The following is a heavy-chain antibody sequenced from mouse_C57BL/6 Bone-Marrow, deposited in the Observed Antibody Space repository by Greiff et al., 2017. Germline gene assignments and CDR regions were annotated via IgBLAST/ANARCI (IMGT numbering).Heavy chain of an antibody. Sequence: QVQLQQPGAELVKPGASVKMSCKASGYTFTSYWITWVKQRPGQGLEWIGDIYPGSGSTNYNEKFKSKATLTVDTSSSTAYMQLSSLTSEDSAVYYCASSGLYYYGSKGDYWGQGTSVTVSS. CDR2: IYPGSGST. D-gene: IGHD1-1*01. V-gene: IGHV1-55*01. CDR3: ASSGLYYYGSKGDY. J-gene: IGHJ4*01. CDR1: GYTFTSYW.